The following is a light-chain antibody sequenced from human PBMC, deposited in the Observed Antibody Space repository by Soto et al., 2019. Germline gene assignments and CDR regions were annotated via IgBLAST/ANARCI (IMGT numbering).Light chain of an antibody. V-gene: IGKV3-20*01. Sequence: EIVLTQSPGTLSLSPGERATLSCRASQSVSSSYLAWYQQKPGQAPRLLIYGASSRATGSPDRFSGSGSGTDFTLTISRLEPEDFAVYYCPQYGSSPYTFGQGTKLEIK. CDR3: PQYGSSPYT. CDR2: GAS. J-gene: IGKJ2*01. CDR1: QSVSSSY.